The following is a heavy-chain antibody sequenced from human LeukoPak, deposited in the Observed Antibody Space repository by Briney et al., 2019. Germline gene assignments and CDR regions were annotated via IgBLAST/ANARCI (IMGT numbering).Heavy chain of an antibody. CDR2: IYHSGST. V-gene: IGHV4-30-2*01. D-gene: IGHD6-25*01. J-gene: IGHJ4*02. Sequence: SQTLSLTCAVSGGSISSGGYSWSWIRQPPGKGLEWIGYIYHSGSTYYNPSLKSRVTISVDRSKNQFSLKLSSVTAADTAVYYCARERAPPGSLQNPIDYFDYWGQGTLVTVSS. CDR1: GGSISSGGYS. CDR3: ARERAPPGSLQNPIDYFDY.